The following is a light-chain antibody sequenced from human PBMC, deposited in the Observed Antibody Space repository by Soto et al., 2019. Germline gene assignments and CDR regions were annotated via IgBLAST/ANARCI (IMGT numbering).Light chain of an antibody. J-gene: IGKJ1*01. CDR3: QQYNNWPPRT. V-gene: IGKV3-15*01. CDR1: QSVSSN. Sequence: EIVMTQSPATLSVSPGERATLSCRASQSVSSNLAWYQQKPGQAPRLLIYGASTRATGIPARFSGSGSGTEFTLTIGSLQSEDFEVYYCQQYNNWPPRTFGQGTKVEIK. CDR2: GAS.